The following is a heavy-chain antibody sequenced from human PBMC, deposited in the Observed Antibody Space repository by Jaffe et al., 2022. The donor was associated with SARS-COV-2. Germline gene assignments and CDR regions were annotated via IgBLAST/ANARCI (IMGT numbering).Heavy chain of an antibody. CDR3: AHLKMPTMGFDY. CDR1: GFSLSASGVG. J-gene: IGHJ4*02. Sequence: QITLKESGPTVVKPTQTLTLTCTFSGFSLSASGVGVGWIRQPPGKAPEYLALIYWDDDKRYSPSLKSRLTITKDTSKNQVVLTMTNMDPVDTATYYCAHLKMPTMGFDYWGQGTLVTVSS. D-gene: IGHD2-2*01. V-gene: IGHV2-5*02. CDR2: IYWDDDK.